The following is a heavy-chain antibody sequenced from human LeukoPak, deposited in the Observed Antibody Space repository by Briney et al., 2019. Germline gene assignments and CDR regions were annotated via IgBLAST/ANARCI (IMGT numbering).Heavy chain of an antibody. J-gene: IGHJ6*02. Sequence: GGSLGLSCAASGFTVSSNYMSWVRRAPGKGLEWVSVIYNGDSTYDADSVKGRFTISRDNSKNTLYLQMNSLRAEDTAVYYCARSVGYYHGMDVWGQGTTVTVSS. CDR2: IYNGDST. CDR1: GFTVSSNY. D-gene: IGHD1-26*01. V-gene: IGHV3-66*01. CDR3: ARSVGYYHGMDV.